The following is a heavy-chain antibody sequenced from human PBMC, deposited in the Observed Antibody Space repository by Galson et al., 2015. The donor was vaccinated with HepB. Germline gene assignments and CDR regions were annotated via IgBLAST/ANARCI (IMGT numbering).Heavy chain of an antibody. Sequence: SLRLSCAASGFTFSTYGMHWVRQAPGKGLEWVALIWYDGSKKLYADSVKGRFTMSRDNSKNTLYLQMNSLRAEDTAVYYCARGYTYGPHDYWGQGTLVTVSS. CDR1: GFTFSTYG. V-gene: IGHV3-33*01. CDR2: IWYDGSKK. CDR3: ARGYTYGPHDY. J-gene: IGHJ4*02. D-gene: IGHD5-18*01.